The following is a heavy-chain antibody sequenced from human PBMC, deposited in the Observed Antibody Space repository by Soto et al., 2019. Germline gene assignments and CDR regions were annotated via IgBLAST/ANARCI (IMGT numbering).Heavy chain of an antibody. V-gene: IGHV4-39*01. CDR1: GASITSTTYF. J-gene: IGHJ4*02. Sequence: SETLSLTCSLSGASITSTTYFWAWIRQPPGKGLEWAGSIYYSGKTHYNPSLKSRTTISVDRSRNQFSLQVSSVTAADTAVYYCAKNLPRTGRFDYWGQGTVVTVSS. CDR2: IYYSGKT. CDR3: AKNLPRTGRFDY.